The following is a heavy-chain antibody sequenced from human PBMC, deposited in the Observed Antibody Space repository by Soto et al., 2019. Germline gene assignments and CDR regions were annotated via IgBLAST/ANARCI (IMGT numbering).Heavy chain of an antibody. V-gene: IGHV4-30-4*01. Sequence: QVHLQESGPGLVKPSQTLSLTCTVSGDSISSGEYYWAWIRQPPGKGLQWIGYVFYKGNTYYNPSLTRRLSIDVDTAKSQFSLRLSSVTAADTAVYYCARRYYFDSSGYADALDVWGQGTNVIVSS. CDR2: VFYKGNT. D-gene: IGHD3-22*01. CDR3: ARRYYFDSSGYADALDV. J-gene: IGHJ3*01. CDR1: GDSISSGEYY.